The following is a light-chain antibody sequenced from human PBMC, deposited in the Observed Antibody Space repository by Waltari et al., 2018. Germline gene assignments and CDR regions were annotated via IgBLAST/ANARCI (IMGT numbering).Light chain of an antibody. CDR3: ASFVGTNNFRV. CDR1: SSDLGSYNF. V-gene: IGLV2-8*01. Sequence: QSALTQPPSASRSPGQSVTISCTGTSSDLGSYNFFSWYQHPPGKPPNLIIYEVTQRPSGVPDRFSGSKSGNTASLTVSGLQAEDEADYYCASFVGTNNFRVFGGGTRVTVL. CDR2: EVT. J-gene: IGLJ2*01.